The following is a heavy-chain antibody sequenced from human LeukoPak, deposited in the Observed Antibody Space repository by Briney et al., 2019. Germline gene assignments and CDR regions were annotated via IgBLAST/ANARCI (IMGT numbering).Heavy chain of an antibody. Sequence: PGGSLRLSCAGSGFTFSSFVMTWVRQAPGKGLEWVSSISASGRSTYYADSVKGRFTISRDNSKNTLYLQVNSLRAEDTAVYHCAKKSPIFGVVIPLFDYWGQGTLVSVSS. CDR2: ISASGRST. D-gene: IGHD3-3*01. J-gene: IGHJ4*02. CDR3: AKKSPIFGVVIPLFDY. CDR1: GFTFSSFV. V-gene: IGHV3-23*01.